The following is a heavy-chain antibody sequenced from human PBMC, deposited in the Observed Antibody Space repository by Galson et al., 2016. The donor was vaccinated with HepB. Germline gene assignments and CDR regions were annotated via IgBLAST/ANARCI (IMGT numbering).Heavy chain of an antibody. V-gene: IGHV3-49*04. CDR1: GFTFGDYA. CDR3: TRGQLYQWLDWFDP. Sequence: SLRLSCAASGFTFGDYAMSWVRQAPGKGLEWVGFIRSKAYGGTTEYAASVKGRVTISRDYSKSIAYLQMNSLKTEDTAVYYCTRGQLYQWLDWFDPWGQGTLVTVSS. J-gene: IGHJ5*02. CDR2: IRSKAYGGTT. D-gene: IGHD2-2*01.